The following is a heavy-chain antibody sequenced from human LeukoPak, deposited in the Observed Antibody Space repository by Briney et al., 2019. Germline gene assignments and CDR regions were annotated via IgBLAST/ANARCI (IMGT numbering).Heavy chain of an antibody. D-gene: IGHD4-11*01. CDR2: ISSSSSTI. CDR1: GFIFSSYS. J-gene: IGHJ4*02. V-gene: IGHV3-48*01. CDR3: ARVDYKKPFDS. Sequence: QSGGSLRLSCAASGFIFSSYSMNWVRQAPGKGLEWVSFISSSSSTIYYADSVKGRFTISRDNAKNSLYLQMNSLRAEDTAVYYCARVDYKKPFDSWGQGTLVTVSS.